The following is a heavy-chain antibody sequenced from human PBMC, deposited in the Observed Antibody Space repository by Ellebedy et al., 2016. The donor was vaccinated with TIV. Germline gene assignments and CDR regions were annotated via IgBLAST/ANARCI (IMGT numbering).Heavy chain of an antibody. CDR3: TTGLYLYDSSGYPIDAFDI. CDR1: GFTFSNAW. Sequence: GESLEISXAASGFTFSNAWMNWVRQAPGKGLEWVGRIKSKTDGGTTDYAAPVKGRFTISRDDSKNTLYLQMNSLKTEDTAVYYCTTGLYLYDSSGYPIDAFDIWGQGTMVTVSS. D-gene: IGHD3-22*01. J-gene: IGHJ3*02. V-gene: IGHV3-15*07. CDR2: IKSKTDGGTT.